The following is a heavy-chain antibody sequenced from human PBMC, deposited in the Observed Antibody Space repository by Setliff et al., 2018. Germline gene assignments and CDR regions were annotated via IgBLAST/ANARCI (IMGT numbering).Heavy chain of an antibody. D-gene: IGHD5-18*01. J-gene: IGHJ4*02. CDR3: ARDVGYTYGPDF. V-gene: IGHV3-72*01. CDR2: TRNKVSSYIT. CDR1: GFSFSDHS. Sequence: PGGSLRLSCATSGFSFSDHSMDWVRQAPGKGLEWVGRTRNKVSSYITEYAASVKGRFTISRDDSKSSMFLQMNSLKTEDTAVYYCARDVGYTYGPDFWGQGTLVTSPQ.